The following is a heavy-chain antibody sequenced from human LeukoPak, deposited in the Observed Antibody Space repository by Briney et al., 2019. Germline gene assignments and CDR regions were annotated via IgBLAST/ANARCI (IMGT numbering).Heavy chain of an antibody. CDR3: AGVLVSGSGGHYFDY. Sequence: ASVKVSCKASGGTFSSYAISWVRQAPGQGLEWMGGISPIFGTANYAQKFQGRVTITADESTSTAYMELSSLRSEDTAVYYCAGVLVSGSGGHYFDYWGQGTLVTVSS. CDR2: ISPIFGTA. V-gene: IGHV1-69*13. CDR1: GGTFSSYA. J-gene: IGHJ4*02. D-gene: IGHD5-12*01.